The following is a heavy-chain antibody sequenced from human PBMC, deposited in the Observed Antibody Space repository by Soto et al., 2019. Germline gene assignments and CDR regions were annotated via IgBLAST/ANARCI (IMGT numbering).Heavy chain of an antibody. V-gene: IGHV3-30*18. CDR1: GFTFSSYG. D-gene: IGHD6-19*01. Sequence: GGSLRLSCAASGFTFSSYGMHWVRQAPGKGLEWVAVISYDGSNKYYADSVKGRFTISRDNSKNTLYLQMNSLRAEDTAVYYCAKEGRSGWGNYYYYGMDVWGQGTTVTVSS. CDR3: AKEGRSGWGNYYYYGMDV. CDR2: ISYDGSNK. J-gene: IGHJ6*02.